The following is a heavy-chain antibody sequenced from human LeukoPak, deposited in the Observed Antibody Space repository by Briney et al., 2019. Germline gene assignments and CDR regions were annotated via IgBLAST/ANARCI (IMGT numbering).Heavy chain of an antibody. V-gene: IGHV3-13*01. CDR1: GFTFSNYE. D-gene: IGHD5/OR15-5a*01. CDR2: IGATGAT. J-gene: IGHJ5*02. Sequence: GGSLRLSCVASGFTFSNYEMLWVRQGTEGGLEWVSAIGATGATYYADSVQGRFTISRDDAKTSLYLQMNSLRAGDTAVYFCARDLGTGSVYTNRFDPWGQGTLVTVSS. CDR3: ARDLGTGSVYTNRFDP.